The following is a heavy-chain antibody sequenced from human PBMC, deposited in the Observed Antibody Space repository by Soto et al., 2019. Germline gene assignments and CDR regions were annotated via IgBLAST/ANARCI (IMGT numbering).Heavy chain of an antibody. V-gene: IGHV3-64*01. CDR1: GFTFSSYA. J-gene: IGHJ4*02. Sequence: GGSLRLSCAASGFTFSSYAMHWVRQAPGKGLEYVSAISSNGGSTYYANSVKGRFTISRDNSKNTLYLQMGSLRAEDMAVYYCARGPLITIFGVVIPGPGDYWGQGTL. D-gene: IGHD3-3*01. CDR2: ISSNGGST. CDR3: ARGPLITIFGVVIPGPGDY.